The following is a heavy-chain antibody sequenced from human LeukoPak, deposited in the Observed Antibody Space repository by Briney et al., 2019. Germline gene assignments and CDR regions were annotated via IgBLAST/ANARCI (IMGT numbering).Heavy chain of an antibody. CDR3: AKLCSGGSCYSVLD. V-gene: IGHV3-23*01. CDR1: GFTFSSYA. CDR2: ISGSGGGS. D-gene: IGHD2-15*01. Sequence: GGSLRLSCAASGFTFSSYAMTWVRQAPGKGLEWVSGISGSGGGSYYADSVKGRFTISRDNSKNTLYLQMNSLRAEDTAVYYCAKLCSGGSCYSVLDWGQGTLVTVSS. J-gene: IGHJ4*02.